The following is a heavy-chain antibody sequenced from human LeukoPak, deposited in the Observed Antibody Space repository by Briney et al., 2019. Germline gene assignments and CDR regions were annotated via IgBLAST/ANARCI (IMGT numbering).Heavy chain of an antibody. J-gene: IGHJ4*02. CDR1: GGSISSYY. CDR3: AREEGSGSYYNSEPFDY. V-gene: IGHV4-59*12. Sequence: SETLSLTCTVSGGSISSYYWSWIRQPPGKGLEWIGYLYYSGSTDYNPPLKSRVTISLDTSKNQFSLKLSSVTAADTAVYYCAREEGSGSYYNSEPFDYWGQGTLVTVSS. D-gene: IGHD3-10*01. CDR2: LYYSGST.